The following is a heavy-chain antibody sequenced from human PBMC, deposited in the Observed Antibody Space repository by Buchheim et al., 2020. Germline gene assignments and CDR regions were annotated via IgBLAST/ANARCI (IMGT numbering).Heavy chain of an antibody. J-gene: IGHJ6*02. D-gene: IGHD5-24*01. V-gene: IGHV3-21*01. CDR1: GFTFSSYS. CDR2: ISSSSSYI. CDR3: ARKMATIGYYYYYGMDV. Sequence: EVQLVESGGGLVKPGGSLRLSCAASGFTFSSYSMNWVRQAPGKGLEWVSSISSSSSYIYYADSVKGRSTISRDNAKNSLYLQMNSLRAEDTAVYYCARKMATIGYYYYYGMDVWGQGTT.